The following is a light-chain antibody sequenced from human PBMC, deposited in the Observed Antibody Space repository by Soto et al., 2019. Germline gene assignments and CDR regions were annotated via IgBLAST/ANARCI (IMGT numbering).Light chain of an antibody. CDR1: SSDVGSYKF. J-gene: IGLJ2*01. V-gene: IGLV2-23*01. Sequence: QSALTQPASVSGSPGQSITISCTGTSSDVGSYKFVSWYQQHPVKAPKLMIYEGSKRPSGVSNRFSGSKSGNTASLTISGLQAEDEADYYCCSYVGSSTVVFGGGTKLTVL. CDR3: CSYVGSSTVV. CDR2: EGS.